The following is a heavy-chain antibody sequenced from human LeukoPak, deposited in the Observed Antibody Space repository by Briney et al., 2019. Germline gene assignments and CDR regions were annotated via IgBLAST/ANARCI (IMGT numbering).Heavy chain of an antibody. CDR2: IYNRGST. J-gene: IGHJ6*02. D-gene: IGHD3-9*01. CDR3: ARASAGAIFYYGMDV. CDR1: GGSTSRHY. Sequence: SETLSLTCTVSGGSTSRHYWSWIRQPPGKGLEWIGCIYNRGSTRYNPSLMSRVTISEDTSKSQFSLRLNSVTAADMAVYFCARASAGAIFYYGMDVWGQGTTVTVSS. V-gene: IGHV4-59*11.